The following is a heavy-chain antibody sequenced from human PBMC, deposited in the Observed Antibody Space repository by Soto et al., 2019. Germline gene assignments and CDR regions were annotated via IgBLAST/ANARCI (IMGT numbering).Heavy chain of an antibody. V-gene: IGHV1-3*05. D-gene: IGHD2-2*01. CDR3: AREAAMGYSYFDY. CDR1: GYTFTGYA. CDR2: INTGNGNT. Sequence: QVQFVQSGAEERRPGASVKVSCKASGYTFTGYAMYWVRQAPGHRLEWMGWINTGNGNTKYSQKFQGRVTITRDTSASTAYMELSSLRSEDTAVYYWAREAAMGYSYFDYWGQGTLVTVSS. J-gene: IGHJ4*01.